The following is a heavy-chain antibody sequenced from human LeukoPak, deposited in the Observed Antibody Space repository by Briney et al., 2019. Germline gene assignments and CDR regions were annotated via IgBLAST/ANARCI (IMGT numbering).Heavy chain of an antibody. CDR2: ITSSGSST. D-gene: IGHD3-16*02. CDR1: GFTFSSYW. V-gene: IGHV3-64*01. J-gene: IGHJ4*02. CDR3: TRGPGYDYVWGTYRADY. Sequence: PGGSLRLSCAASGFTFSSYWMSWVRQAPGRGLEYVSAITSSGSSTFYANSVKGRFTISRDNSKNTLYLQMGSLRPDDMAVYYCTRGPGYDYVWGTYRADYWGQGILVTVSS.